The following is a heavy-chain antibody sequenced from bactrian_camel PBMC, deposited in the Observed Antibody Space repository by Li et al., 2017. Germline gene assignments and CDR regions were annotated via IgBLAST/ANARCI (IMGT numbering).Heavy chain of an antibody. J-gene: IGHJ4*01. CDR1: GHSRGSNC. CDR2: IRRDGGET. V-gene: IGHV3S45*01. D-gene: IGHD7*01. CDR3: AAAITGGQGWMCGNSQAEFDY. Sequence: HVQLVESGGGSVQAGGSLRLSCKVSGHSRGSNCVGWYRLPPGRAPAEREGIAAIRRDGGETWYAASVKGRFTISRDSAKNTMRLQMNNVKLEDNATYHCAAAITGGQGWMCGNSQAEFDYWGQGTQVTVS.